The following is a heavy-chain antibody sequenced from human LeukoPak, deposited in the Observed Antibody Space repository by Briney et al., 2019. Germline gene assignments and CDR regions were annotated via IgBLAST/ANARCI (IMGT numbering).Heavy chain of an antibody. CDR1: GGSISSGGYY. J-gene: IGHJ3*02. V-gene: IGHV4-31*03. D-gene: IGHD3-22*01. CDR3: ARGFDYYDTRYNAFDI. CDR2: IYYSGST. Sequence: PSQTLSLTCTVSGGSISSGGYYWSWIRQHPGKGLEWIGYIYYSGSTYYNPSLKSRVTISVDTSKNQFSLKLSSVTAADTAVYYCARGFDYYDTRYNAFDIWGQGTMVTVSS.